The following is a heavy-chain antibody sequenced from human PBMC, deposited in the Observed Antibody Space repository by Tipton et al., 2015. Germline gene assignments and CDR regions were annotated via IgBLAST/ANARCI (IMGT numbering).Heavy chain of an antibody. CDR3: ARQGGAFDI. Sequence: SCKGQVTISADKSISTAYLHWSSLKASDTAMYYCARQGGAFDIWGQGTMVTVSS. J-gene: IGHJ3*02. V-gene: IGHV5-51*01.